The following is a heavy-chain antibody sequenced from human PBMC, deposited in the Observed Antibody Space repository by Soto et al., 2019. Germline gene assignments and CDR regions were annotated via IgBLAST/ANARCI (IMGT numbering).Heavy chain of an antibody. CDR1: GGSISSYY. J-gene: IGHJ4*02. V-gene: IGHV4-4*07. CDR3: ARRGDSSGWYYFDY. D-gene: IGHD6-19*01. Sequence: QVQLQESGPGLVKPSETLSLTCTVSGGSISSYYWSWIRQPAGKGLEWIGRIYTSGSTNYNPSLKSRVTMSVDTSKNQFSLKLSSVTAADTAVYYCARRGDSSGWYYFDYWGQGTLVTVSS. CDR2: IYTSGST.